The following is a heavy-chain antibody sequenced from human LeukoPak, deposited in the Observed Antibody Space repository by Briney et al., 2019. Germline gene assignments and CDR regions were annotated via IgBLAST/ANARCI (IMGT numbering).Heavy chain of an antibody. Sequence: SETLSLTCTVSGDSISSDDYYWSWIRQPAGKGLEWIGRFSASGNSNYNPSLKSRLTISVDTSKNQFSLKLTSVTAADTAVYYCARVRYNWNRDFDYWGQGTLVTVSS. V-gene: IGHV4-61*02. CDR2: FSASGNS. CDR1: GDSISSDDYY. CDR3: ARVRYNWNRDFDY. D-gene: IGHD1-20*01. J-gene: IGHJ4*02.